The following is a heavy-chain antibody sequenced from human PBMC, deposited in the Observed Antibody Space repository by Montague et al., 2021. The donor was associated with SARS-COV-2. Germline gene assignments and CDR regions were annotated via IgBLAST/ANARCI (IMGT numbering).Heavy chain of an antibody. CDR2: IYYSGST. CDR1: GXSISSSSYY. J-gene: IGHJ6*02. Sequence: SETLSLTCTVSGXSISSSSYYWGWIRQPPGKGLEWIGSIYYSGSTYYKPSLKSRVTISVDTSKNQFSLKLSSVTAADTAVYYCARQPVLRYFDWLSAAYGMDVWGQGTTVTVSS. V-gene: IGHV4-39*01. D-gene: IGHD3-9*01. CDR3: ARQPVLRYFDWLSAAYGMDV.